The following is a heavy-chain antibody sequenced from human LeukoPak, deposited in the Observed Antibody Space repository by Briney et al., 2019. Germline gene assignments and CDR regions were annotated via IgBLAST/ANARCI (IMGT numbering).Heavy chain of an antibody. D-gene: IGHD2-15*01. J-gene: IGHJ4*02. CDR1: GGTFISYA. Sequence: GASVKVSCKASGGTFISYAISGVRQAPGQGVEWMGGIIPIFGTANYAQKFQGRVAITAENSTSTAYLELSSLRSEDTAVYYCARVAWAKDNYPHYWGQGTLVTVSS. V-gene: IGHV1-69*06. CDR2: IIPIFGTA. CDR3: ARVAWAKDNYPHY.